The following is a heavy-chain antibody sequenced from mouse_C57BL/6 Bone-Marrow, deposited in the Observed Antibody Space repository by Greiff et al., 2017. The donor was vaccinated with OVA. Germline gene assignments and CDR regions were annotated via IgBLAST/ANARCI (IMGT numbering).Heavy chain of an antibody. V-gene: IGHV1-22*01. J-gene: IGHJ1*03. Sequence: EVKLLESGPELVKPGASVKMSCKASGYTFTDYNMHWVKQSHGKSLEWIGYINPNNGGTSYNQKFKGKATLTVNKSSSTAYMELRSLTSEDSAVYYCARSRGYFDVWGTGTTVTVSS. CDR3: ARSRGYFDV. D-gene: IGHD3-3*01. CDR1: GYTFTDYN. CDR2: INPNNGGT.